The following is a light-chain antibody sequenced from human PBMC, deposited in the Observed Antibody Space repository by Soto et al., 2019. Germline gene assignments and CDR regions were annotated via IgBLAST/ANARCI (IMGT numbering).Light chain of an antibody. CDR2: EVS. J-gene: IGLJ2*01. V-gene: IGLV2-8*01. CDR1: SSDVGGYNS. Sequence: QSVLTQPPSASGSPGQSVTISCTGTSSDVGGYNSVSWYQQHPGKAPKLMIYEVSKRPSGVPDRFSGSKSGNTASLTVSGLQAEDEADYYCSSYAGSNRGVFGGGTKLTVL. CDR3: SSYAGSNRGV.